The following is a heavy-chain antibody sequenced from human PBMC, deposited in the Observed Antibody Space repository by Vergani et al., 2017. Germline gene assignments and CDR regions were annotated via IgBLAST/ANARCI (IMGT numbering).Heavy chain of an antibody. V-gene: IGHV3-48*03. Sequence: EVQLVESGGDLVQPGGSLRLSCAASGFTFSSYEMNWIRQAPGKGLEWVSDISSSGSTIYYADSVKGRYTISRDNAKNSLYLQMNSLRADDTAVYYCARPHKYYDYMDVWGKGTTVTVSS. J-gene: IGHJ6*03. CDR2: ISSSGSTI. CDR3: ARPHKYYDYMDV. CDR1: GFTFSSYE.